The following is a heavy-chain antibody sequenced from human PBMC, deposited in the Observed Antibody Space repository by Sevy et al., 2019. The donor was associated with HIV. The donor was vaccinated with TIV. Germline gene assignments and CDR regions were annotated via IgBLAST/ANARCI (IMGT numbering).Heavy chain of an antibody. CDR3: ARGGRMVVAATLSMVYYGMDV. CDR2: IYTSGST. D-gene: IGHD2-15*01. J-gene: IGHJ6*02. Sequence: SETLSLTCTVSGGSISSYYWSWIRQPAGKGLEWVGRIYTSGSTNYNPSLKSRVTISVDTSKNQFSLKLSSVTAADTAVYYCARGGRMVVAATLSMVYYGMDVWGQGTTVTVSS. CDR1: GGSISSYY. V-gene: IGHV4-4*07.